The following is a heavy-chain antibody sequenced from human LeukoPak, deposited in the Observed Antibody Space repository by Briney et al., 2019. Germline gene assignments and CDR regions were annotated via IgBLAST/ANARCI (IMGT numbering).Heavy chain of an antibody. Sequence: GGSLRLSCAASGFTFDDYAMHWVRRAPGKGLEWVSGISWNSGSIGYADSVKGRFTISRDNAKNSLYLQMNSLRAEDTALYYCAKVDDILTGYHTDDAFDIWGQGTMVTVSS. CDR2: ISWNSGSI. CDR1: GFTFDDYA. V-gene: IGHV3-9*01. D-gene: IGHD3-9*01. CDR3: AKVDDILTGYHTDDAFDI. J-gene: IGHJ3*02.